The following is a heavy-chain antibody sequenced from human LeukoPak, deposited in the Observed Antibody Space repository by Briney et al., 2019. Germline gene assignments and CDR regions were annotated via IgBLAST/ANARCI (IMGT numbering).Heavy chain of an antibody. CDR3: ARSKGVWLLDAFDI. D-gene: IGHD2-15*01. CDR1: GYSISSGYY. J-gene: IGHJ3*02. V-gene: IGHV4-38-2*01. CDR2: IYHSGST. Sequence: SETLSLTCAVSGYSISSGYYWSWIRQPPGKGLEWIGSIYHSGSTYYNPSLKSRVTISVDTSKNQFSLKLSSVTAADTAVYYCARSKGVWLLDAFDIWGQGTMVTVSS.